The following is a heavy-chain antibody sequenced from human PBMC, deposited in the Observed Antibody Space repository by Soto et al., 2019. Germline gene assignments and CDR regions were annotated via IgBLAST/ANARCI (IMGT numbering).Heavy chain of an antibody. CDR1: GYTFTSHG. J-gene: IGHJ4*02. CDR2: ISPYNGDT. CDR3: ARDRVEGYCRGGSCYSPGY. Sequence: QVQLVQSGAEMKKSGASVKVSCKASGYTFTSHGISWVRQAPGQGLEWVGWISPYNGDTNYAQKVQDRVSMTTDTSTRTAYMELRSLRSADTAVYYCARDRVEGYCRGGSCYSPGYWGQGTLVTVSS. D-gene: IGHD2-15*01. V-gene: IGHV1-18*01.